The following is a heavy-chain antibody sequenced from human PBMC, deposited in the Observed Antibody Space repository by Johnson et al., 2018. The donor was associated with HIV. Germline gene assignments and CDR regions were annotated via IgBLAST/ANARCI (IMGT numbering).Heavy chain of an antibody. V-gene: IGHV3-13*01. Sequence: VQLVESGGGLVQPGGSLRLACAASGFTFSSYDMHWVRQATGKGLEWVSAIGTAGDTYYPGSVKGRFTISRENAKNSLYLQMNSLRGGDTAVYYCAKEQPARAFDIWGQGTMVTVSS. D-gene: IGHD1/OR15-1a*01. CDR3: AKEQPARAFDI. CDR2: IGTAGDT. CDR1: GFTFSSYD. J-gene: IGHJ3*02.